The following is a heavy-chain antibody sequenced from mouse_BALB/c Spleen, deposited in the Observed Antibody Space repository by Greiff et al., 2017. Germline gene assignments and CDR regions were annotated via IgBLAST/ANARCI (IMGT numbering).Heavy chain of an antibody. J-gene: IGHJ3*01. Sequence: EVQLQQSGPGLVKPSQSLSLTCSVTGYSITSGYYWNWIRQFPGNKLEWMGYISYDGSNNYNPSLKNRISITRDTSKNQFFLKLNSVTTEDTATYYCARGNYRYDSAWFAYWGQGTLVTVSA. CDR2: ISYDGSN. V-gene: IGHV3-6*02. CDR3: ARGNYRYDSAWFAY. D-gene: IGHD2-14*01. CDR1: GYSITSGYY.